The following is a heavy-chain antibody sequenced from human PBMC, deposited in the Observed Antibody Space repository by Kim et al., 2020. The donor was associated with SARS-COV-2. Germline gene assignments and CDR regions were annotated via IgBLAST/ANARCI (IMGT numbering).Heavy chain of an antibody. V-gene: IGHV4-39*01. CDR3: ARHADHYYDSIYFDY. Sequence: PSLKSRVTISVDTSKNQFSLKLSSVTAADTAVYYCARHADHYYDSIYFDYWGQGTLVTVSS. J-gene: IGHJ4*02. D-gene: IGHD3-22*01.